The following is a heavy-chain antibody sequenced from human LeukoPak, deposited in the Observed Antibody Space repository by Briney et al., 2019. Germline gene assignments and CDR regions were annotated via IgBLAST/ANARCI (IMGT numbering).Heavy chain of an antibody. J-gene: IGHJ4*02. Sequence: PSETLSLTCTVSGGSISSYYWSWIRQPPGKGLEWIGEINHSGSTNYNPSLKSRVTISVDTSKNQFSLKLSSVTAADTAVYYCARVLYYYGSGSSYFDYWGQGTLVTVSS. CDR1: GGSISSYY. CDR2: INHSGST. CDR3: ARVLYYYGSGSSYFDY. D-gene: IGHD3-10*01. V-gene: IGHV4-34*01.